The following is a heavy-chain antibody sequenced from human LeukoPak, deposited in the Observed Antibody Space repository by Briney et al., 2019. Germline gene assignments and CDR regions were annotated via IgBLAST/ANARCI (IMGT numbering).Heavy chain of an antibody. D-gene: IGHD4-17*01. J-gene: IGHJ5*02. CDR3: ARSSNYGNNWFDP. CDR1: GGSISSSSYY. Sequence: SETLSLTCTVSGGSISSSSYYWGWIRQPPGKGLEWIGSIYYSASTYCNPSLKSRVTISVDTSKNQFSLKLSSVTAADTAVYYCARSSNYGNNWFDPWGQGTLVTVSS. CDR2: IYYSAST. V-gene: IGHV4-39*01.